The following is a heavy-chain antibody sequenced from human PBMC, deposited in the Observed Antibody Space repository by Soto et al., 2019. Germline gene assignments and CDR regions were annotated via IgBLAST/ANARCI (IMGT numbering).Heavy chain of an antibody. CDR3: ARVGYYYGSGFDY. Sequence: ESGGGLVKPGGSLRLSCAASGFTFSSYSMNWVRQAPGKGLEWVSSISSSSSYIYYADSVKGRFTISRDNAKNSLYLQMNSLRAEDTAVYYCARVGYYYGSGFDYWGQGTLVTVSS. CDR2: ISSSSSYI. D-gene: IGHD3-10*01. CDR1: GFTFSSYS. V-gene: IGHV3-21*01. J-gene: IGHJ4*02.